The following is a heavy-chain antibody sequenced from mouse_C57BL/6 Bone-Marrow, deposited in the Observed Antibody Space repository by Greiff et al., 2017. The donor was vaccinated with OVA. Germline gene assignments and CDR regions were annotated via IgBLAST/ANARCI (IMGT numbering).Heavy chain of an antibody. Sequence: EVMLVESGGGLVQPKGSLTLSCAASGFTFTTYAMHWVRQAPGKGLEWVARIRSKSSNYATYYADSVKDRFTISRDDSQSMLYLQMNNLKTEDTAMYYCVSRYYSNYFYAMDYWGQGTSVTVSS. CDR3: VSRYYSNYFYAMDY. J-gene: IGHJ4*01. D-gene: IGHD2-5*01. CDR2: IRSKSSNYAT. CDR1: GFTFTTYA. V-gene: IGHV10-3*01.